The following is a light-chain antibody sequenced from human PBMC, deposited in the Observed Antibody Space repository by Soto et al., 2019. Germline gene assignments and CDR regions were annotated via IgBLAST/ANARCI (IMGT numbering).Light chain of an antibody. CDR3: QQYNSYLWT. CDR2: DAS. CDR1: QSISSW. Sequence: DIQMTQSPSTLSASVGDRVTITCRASQSISSWLDWYQQKPGKTPKLLIYDASSLESGVPSKFSVSGSGTEFTLTLSRLQREDFAPYYCQQYNSYLWTFGQGTKVEI. V-gene: IGKV1-5*01. J-gene: IGKJ1*01.